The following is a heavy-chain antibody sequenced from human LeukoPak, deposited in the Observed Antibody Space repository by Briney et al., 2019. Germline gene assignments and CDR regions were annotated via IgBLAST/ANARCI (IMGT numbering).Heavy chain of an antibody. D-gene: IGHD6-13*01. Sequence: GGSLRLSCAVSGLTFSSSWMDWVRQAPGKGLEWVAVIWYDGSNKYYADSVKGRFTISRDNSKNTLYLQMNSLRAEDTAVYYCARDGGYSSTLGMDVWGQGTTVTVSS. CDR3: ARDGGYSSTLGMDV. J-gene: IGHJ6*02. CDR1: GLTFSSSW. CDR2: IWYDGSNK. V-gene: IGHV3-33*08.